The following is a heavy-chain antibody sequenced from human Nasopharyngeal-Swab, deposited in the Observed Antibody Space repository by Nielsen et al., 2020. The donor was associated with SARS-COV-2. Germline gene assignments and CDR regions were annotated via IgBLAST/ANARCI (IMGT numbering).Heavy chain of an antibody. J-gene: IGHJ6*02. CDR1: RFRFNNYA. Sequence: GGALRLSRAASRFRFNNYAMSWVRPAPGKGLGWVSVISGSDYTTYYTDSVRGRFTISRDNSKNTLNLQMNNLRAEDTAIYYCAKDRDSGDDSEEYYHYYGMDVWGQGAPVTVSS. D-gene: IGHD5-12*01. CDR2: ISGSDYTT. V-gene: IGHV3-23*01. CDR3: AKDRDSGDDSEEYYHYYGMDV.